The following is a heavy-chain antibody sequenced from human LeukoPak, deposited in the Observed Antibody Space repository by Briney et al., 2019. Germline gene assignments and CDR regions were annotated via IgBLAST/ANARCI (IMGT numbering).Heavy chain of an antibody. D-gene: IGHD2-21*01. J-gene: IGHJ4*02. CDR3: AKSFRFPPFDY. V-gene: IGHV3-23*01. Sequence: GGSLRLSCAASGFPFSDYAMTWVRQAPGKGLEWVAAISPSASHRYYADFVGGRFTISRDNSKSTLDLQMSSLRAEDTAIYYCAKSFRFPPFDYWGQGTLVTVSS. CDR2: ISPSASHR. CDR1: GFPFSDYA.